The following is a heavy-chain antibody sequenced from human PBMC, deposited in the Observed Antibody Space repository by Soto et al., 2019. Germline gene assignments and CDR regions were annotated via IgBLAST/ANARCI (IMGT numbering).Heavy chain of an antibody. D-gene: IGHD4-17*01. CDR3: ARASMTTIAMDV. CDR2: IYYSGST. CDR1: GGSMSSYY. Sequence: SETLSLTCTVSGGSMSSYYWSWIRKPPGKGLEWIGYIYYSGSTNYNPSLKSRVTISVDTSKNQFSLKLTSVTAADTAVYYCARASMTTIAMDVWGRGTTVPVSS. J-gene: IGHJ6*02. V-gene: IGHV4-59*01.